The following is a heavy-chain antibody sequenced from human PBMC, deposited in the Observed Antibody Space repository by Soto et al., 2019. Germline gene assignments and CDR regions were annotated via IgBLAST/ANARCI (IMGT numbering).Heavy chain of an antibody. Sequence: QVQLVQSGAEVKKPGSSVKVSFKASGGTFSSYAISWVRQAPGQGLEWMGGIIPIFGTANYAQKFQGRVTITADESTSTGYMELSSLRSEDTAVYYCARYRSSWYLEGAFDIWGQGTMVTVSS. D-gene: IGHD6-13*01. CDR2: IIPIFGTA. V-gene: IGHV1-69*01. CDR1: GGTFSSYA. J-gene: IGHJ3*02. CDR3: ARYRSSWYLEGAFDI.